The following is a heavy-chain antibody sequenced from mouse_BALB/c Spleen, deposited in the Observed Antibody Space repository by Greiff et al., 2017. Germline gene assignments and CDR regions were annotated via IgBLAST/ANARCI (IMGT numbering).Heavy chain of an antibody. D-gene: IGHD1-2*01. CDR2: INPSNGRT. CDR3: ARSNYGYVAY. CDR1: GYTFTSYW. Sequence: QVQLQQPGAELVKPGASVKLSCKASGYTFTSYWMHWVKQRPGQGLEWIGEINPSNGRTNYNEKFKSKATLTVDKSSSTAYMQLSSLTSEDSAVYYCARSNYGYVAYWGQGTLVTVSA. V-gene: IGHV1S81*02. J-gene: IGHJ3*01.